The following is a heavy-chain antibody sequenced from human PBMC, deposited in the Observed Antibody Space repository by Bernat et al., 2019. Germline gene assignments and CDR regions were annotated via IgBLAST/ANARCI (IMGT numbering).Heavy chain of an antibody. V-gene: IGHV3-53*01. D-gene: IGHD6-13*01. J-gene: IGHJ4*02. Sequence: EVQLVESGGGLIQPGGSLRLSCAASGFTVSSNYMSWVRQAPGKGLEWASVIYSGGSTYYADSVKGRFTISRDTSKNTLYLQMNSLRAEDTAVYYCASGSWQQLVNYWGQGTLVTVSS. CDR2: IYSGGST. CDR3: ASGSWQQLVNY. CDR1: GFTVSSNY.